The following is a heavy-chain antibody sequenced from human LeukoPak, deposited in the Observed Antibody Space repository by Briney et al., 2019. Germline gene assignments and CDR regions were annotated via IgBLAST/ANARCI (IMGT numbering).Heavy chain of an antibody. D-gene: IGHD7-27*01. CDR3: ARDEGPGTWPTWGWFDP. J-gene: IGHJ5*02. Sequence: GASVKVSCKASGYTFTSYGISWVRQAPGQGLEWMGRIIPIVTITTYAQTFQGRVTITADKSTSTAYMELSSLRSDDTAMYYCARDEGPGTWPTWGWFDPWGQGTLVTVSS. V-gene: IGHV1-69*04. CDR1: GYTFTSYG. CDR2: IIPIVTIT.